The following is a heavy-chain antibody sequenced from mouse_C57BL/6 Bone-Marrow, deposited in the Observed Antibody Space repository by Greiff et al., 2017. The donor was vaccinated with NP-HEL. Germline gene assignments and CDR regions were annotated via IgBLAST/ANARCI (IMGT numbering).Heavy chain of an antibody. CDR2: IRSKSNNYAT. Sequence: EVQGVESGGGLVQPKGSLKLSCAASGFSFNTYAMNWVRQAPGKGLEWVARIRSKSNNYATYYADSVKDRFTISRDDSESMLYLQMNNLKTEDTAMYYCVRHPILRRGYFDVWGTGTTVTVSS. J-gene: IGHJ1*03. D-gene: IGHD1-1*01. CDR1: GFSFNTYA. CDR3: VRHPILRRGYFDV. V-gene: IGHV10-1*01.